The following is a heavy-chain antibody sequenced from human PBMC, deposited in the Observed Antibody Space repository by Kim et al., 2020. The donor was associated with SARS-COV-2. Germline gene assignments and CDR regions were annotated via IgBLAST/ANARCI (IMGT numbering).Heavy chain of an antibody. V-gene: IGHV1-2*06. D-gene: IGHD6-13*01. CDR3: ARDRTAAFPNYYYYYYMDV. CDR2: INPNSGGT. CDR1: GYTFTGYY. J-gene: IGHJ6*03. Sequence: ASVKVSCKASGYTFTGYYMHWVRQAPGQGLEWMGRINPNSGGTNYAQKFQGRVTMTRDTSISTAYMELSRLRSDDTAVYYCARDRTAAFPNYYYYYYMDVWGKGTTVTVSS.